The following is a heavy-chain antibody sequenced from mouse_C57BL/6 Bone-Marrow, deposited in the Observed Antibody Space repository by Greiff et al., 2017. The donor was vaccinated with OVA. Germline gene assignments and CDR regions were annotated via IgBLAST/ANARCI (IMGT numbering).Heavy chain of an antibody. CDR1: GFNIKDDY. CDR3: TTSYGSSLFDY. J-gene: IGHJ2*01. V-gene: IGHV14-4*01. Sequence: VQLQQSGAELVRPGASVKLSCTASGFNIKDDYMHWVKQRPEQGLEWIGWIDPENGDTEYASKFQGKATITADTSSNTAYLQLSSLTSEDTAVYYCTTSYGSSLFDYWGQGTTLTVSS. D-gene: IGHD1-1*01. CDR2: IDPENGDT.